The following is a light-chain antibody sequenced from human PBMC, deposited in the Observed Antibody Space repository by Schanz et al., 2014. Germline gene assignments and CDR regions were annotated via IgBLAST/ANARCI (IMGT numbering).Light chain of an antibody. CDR1: GSNIGAGYA. CDR3: AAWDDSLSGPV. J-gene: IGLJ3*02. Sequence: QSVLTQPPSVSGAPGQRATISCTGSGSNIGAGYAVHWYQQDPGAAPKLLIYGDYNRPSGVPDRFSGSKSGTSAYLAITGLQAEDEADYYCAAWDDSLSGPVFGGGTKLTVL. V-gene: IGLV1-40*01. CDR2: GDY.